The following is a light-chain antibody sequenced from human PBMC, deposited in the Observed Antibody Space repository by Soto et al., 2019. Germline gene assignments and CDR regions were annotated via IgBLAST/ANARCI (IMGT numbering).Light chain of an antibody. CDR2: DAS. J-gene: IGKJ4*01. V-gene: IGKV3-11*01. CDR3: QQRSSWPST. CDR1: KSVSRY. Sequence: EIVLTQSPATLSLSPGERSTLSCRASKSVSRYLAWYQQKPGQAPRLLIYDASNRATGIPARFSGSGSGTDFTLTITSLEPEDFAVYYCQQRSSWPSTFGGGTKVEI.